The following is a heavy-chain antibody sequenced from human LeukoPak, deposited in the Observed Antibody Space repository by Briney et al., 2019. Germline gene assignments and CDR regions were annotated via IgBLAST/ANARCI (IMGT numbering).Heavy chain of an antibody. J-gene: IGHJ6*03. CDR3: ARAFPYYYDSSGYSTYYYYYYYMDV. D-gene: IGHD3-22*01. CDR2: IYTSGST. V-gene: IGHV4-4*07. Sequence: KPSETLSLTCTVSGGPIYSYYWSWIRQPAGKGLEWIGRIYTSGSTNYNPSLKSRVTISVDKSKNQFSLKLSSVTAADTAVYYCARAFPYYYDSSGYSTYYYYYYYMDVWGKGTTVTVSS. CDR1: GGPIYSYY.